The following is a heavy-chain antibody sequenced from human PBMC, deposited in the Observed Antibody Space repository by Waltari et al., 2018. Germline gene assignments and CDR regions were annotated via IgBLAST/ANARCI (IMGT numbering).Heavy chain of an antibody. CDR1: GFTFSSYA. J-gene: IGHJ4*02. CDR3: AKAPGSRVVTTFDY. V-gene: IGHV3-23*01. Sequence: EVQLLASGGGLVQPGGSLRLSCAASGFTFSSYAMSWVRQAPGKGLELVSAIRGSGGSTYYADSVKGRFTISRDNSKNTLYLQMNSLRAEDTAVYYCAKAPGSRVVTTFDYWGQGTLVTVSS. CDR2: IRGSGGST. D-gene: IGHD2-15*01.